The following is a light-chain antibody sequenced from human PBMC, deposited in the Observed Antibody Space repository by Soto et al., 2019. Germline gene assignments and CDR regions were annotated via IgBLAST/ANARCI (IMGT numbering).Light chain of an antibody. CDR1: QSVSIY. CDR3: QQRSNWPPLT. V-gene: IGKV3-11*01. Sequence: EIVLTQSPATLSLSPGERATLSCRASQSVSIYLAWYQQKPGQAPRLLIYDASNRATGIPARFSGRGSATDFTLTISSLEPEDFAVYYCQQRSNWPPLTFGGGTKVEIK. J-gene: IGKJ4*01. CDR2: DAS.